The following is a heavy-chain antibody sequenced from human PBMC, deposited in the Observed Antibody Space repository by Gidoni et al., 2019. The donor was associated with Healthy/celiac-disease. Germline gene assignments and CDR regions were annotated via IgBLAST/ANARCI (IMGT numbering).Heavy chain of an antibody. Sequence: QVQLQESGPGLVKPSQTLSLPCTVSGGSINNGGSYWSWIRQHPGKGLEWIGYIFYSGSTYYNPSLKSRVTISVDTSKNQFSLKLSSVTAADTAVYYCARASPGATGAFDIWGQGTMVTVSS. D-gene: IGHD5-12*01. V-gene: IGHV4-31*03. J-gene: IGHJ3*02. CDR3: ARASPGATGAFDI. CDR1: GGSINNGGSY. CDR2: IFYSGST.